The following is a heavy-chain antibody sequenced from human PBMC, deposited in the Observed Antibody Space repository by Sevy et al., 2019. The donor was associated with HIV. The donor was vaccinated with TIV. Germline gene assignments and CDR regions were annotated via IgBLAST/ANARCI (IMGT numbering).Heavy chain of an antibody. V-gene: IGHV3-53*01. CDR2: IHADGSS. J-gene: IGHJ6*02. CDR3: ARDRRFCGNGCYLYYSYGMDV. Sequence: GGSLRLSCAASGFNVNDNYMTWVRQAPGKGLEWVSIIHADGSSYYADSVKGRFTMSRDDSKNIVNLQMNSLRADDTAVYYCARDRRFCGNGCYLYYSYGMDVWGQGTAVTVSS. D-gene: IGHD3-16*02. CDR1: GFNVNDNY.